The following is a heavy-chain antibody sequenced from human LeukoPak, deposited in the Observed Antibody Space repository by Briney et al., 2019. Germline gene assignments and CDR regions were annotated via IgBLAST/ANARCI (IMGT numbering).Heavy chain of an antibody. CDR3: ASTGIYDS. CDR2: IYYSGST. CDR1: GRSISRYY. D-gene: IGHD1-1*01. V-gene: IGHV4-59*01. Sequence: SETLSLPCTVSGRSISRYYWSWIRQPPGKGLEWIGYIYYSGSTNYNPSLKRRVTIYVDTTNDQFSLKLSSVTAADTAVYYCASTGIYDSWGQGTLVTVSS. J-gene: IGHJ4*02.